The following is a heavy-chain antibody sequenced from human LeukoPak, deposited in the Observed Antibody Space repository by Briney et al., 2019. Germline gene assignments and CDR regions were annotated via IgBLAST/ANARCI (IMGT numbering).Heavy chain of an antibody. J-gene: IGHJ5*02. D-gene: IGHD6-13*01. CDR3: ARDSDSSSWNWFDP. CDR2: ISRNGGST. Sequence: GGSLRLSCAASGFTFSTYAMTWVRQAPGKGLEWVSSISRNGGSTHYADSVKGRFTISRDNSKNTLYLQMNSLRVEDTAVYYCARDSDSSSWNWFDPWGQGTLVTVSS. V-gene: IGHV3-23*01. CDR1: GFTFSTYA.